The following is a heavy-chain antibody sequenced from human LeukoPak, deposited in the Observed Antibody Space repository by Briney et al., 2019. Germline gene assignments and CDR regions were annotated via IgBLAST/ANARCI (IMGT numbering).Heavy chain of an antibody. J-gene: IGHJ5*02. CDR1: GFTFSWYW. CDR2: IKQDGSEK. V-gene: IGHV3-7*01. CDR3: TRDES. Sequence: GGSLRLSCAASGFTFSWYWMSWVRQAPGKGLEWVANIKQDGSEKYYVDSVKGRFIISRDNAKNSLCLQMNSLRAEDTAVYYCTRDESWGQGTLVTVSS.